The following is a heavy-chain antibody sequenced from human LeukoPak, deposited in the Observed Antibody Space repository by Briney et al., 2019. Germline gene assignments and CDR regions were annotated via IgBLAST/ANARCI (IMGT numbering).Heavy chain of an antibody. V-gene: IGHV4-38-2*01. D-gene: IGHD3-10*01. J-gene: IGHJ4*02. CDR1: GYSISSGYY. Sequence: SETLSLTCAVSGYSISSGYYWGWIRPPPGKGLEWIGSIYHSGSTYYNPSLKRRVTISVDTSRNQFSLKLSSVTAADTAVYYCARRLTMVRGVDYWGQGTLVTVSS. CDR2: IYHSGST. CDR3: ARRLTMVRGVDY.